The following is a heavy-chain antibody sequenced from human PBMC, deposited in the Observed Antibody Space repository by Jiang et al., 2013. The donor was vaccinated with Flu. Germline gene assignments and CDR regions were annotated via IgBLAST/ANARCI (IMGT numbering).Heavy chain of an antibody. V-gene: IGHV3-49*04. CDR3: SRDLVRDVIIIPSGYCDY. J-gene: IGHJ4*02. Sequence: VQLVESGGGLIQPGGSLRLSCAGSGFTFNSYSMNWVRQAPGKGLEWVGFIGSKLYGARREYAASVRGRFTISRDDSKSVAYLHMNSLKTEDTALYYCSRDLVRDVIIIPSGYCDYWGQGALVTVSS. CDR1: GFTFNSYS. CDR2: IGSKLYGARR. D-gene: IGHD3-10*01.